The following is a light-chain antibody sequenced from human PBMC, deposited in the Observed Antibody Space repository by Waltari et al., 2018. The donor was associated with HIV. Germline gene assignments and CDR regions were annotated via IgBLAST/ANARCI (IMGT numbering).Light chain of an antibody. Sequence: DIQMTQSPSSLSASVGDRVTIPCRASQDISNSLSWFQQQPGKVPKLLVHGAFMLQRGVPSRFRGSGSGTDYTLTISGLQAEDFATYFCQQYFGLPLTFGGGTRVEI. V-gene: IGKV1-NL1*01. J-gene: IGKJ4*01. CDR1: QDISNS. CDR3: QQYFGLPLT. CDR2: GAF.